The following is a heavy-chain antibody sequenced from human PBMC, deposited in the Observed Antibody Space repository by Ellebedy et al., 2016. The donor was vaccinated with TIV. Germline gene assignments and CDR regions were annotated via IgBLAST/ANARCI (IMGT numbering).Heavy chain of an antibody. CDR3: ARENGWGGIGAYSP. CDR2: INPNSGGT. CDR1: GYTFTGYY. J-gene: IGHJ4*02. D-gene: IGHD6-19*01. Sequence: AASVKVSCQASGYTFTGYYMHWVRQAPGHGLEWMGWINPNSGGTNYAQKFQGRVTMTRETSISTAYMELSRLRSDDTAVYYCARENGWGGIGAYSPWGQGTLVTVSS. V-gene: IGHV1-2*02.